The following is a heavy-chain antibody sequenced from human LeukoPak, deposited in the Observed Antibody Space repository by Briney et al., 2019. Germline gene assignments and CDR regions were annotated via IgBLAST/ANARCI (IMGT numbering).Heavy chain of an antibody. V-gene: IGHV5-51*01. CDR2: IYPGDSDT. J-gene: IGHJ4*02. Sequence: GEPLKISGQCSGSSFTSYWIGWVRPLPGKGLEWMGIIYPGDSDTRYSPSFQGQVTISADKSISTAYLQWSSLKASDTAMYYCARRSSGVDYWGQGTLVTVSS. CDR1: GSSFTSYW. CDR3: ARRSSGVDY. D-gene: IGHD6-19*01.